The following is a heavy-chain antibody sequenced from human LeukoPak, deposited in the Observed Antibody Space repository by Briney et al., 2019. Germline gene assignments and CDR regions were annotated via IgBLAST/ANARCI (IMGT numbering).Heavy chain of an antibody. CDR2: VYYRGTT. Sequence: SETLSLTCTVSGGSIISYYWSWIRQPPGKELEWIGYVYYRGTTNYNPSLKSRVTISVDTSKNQFSLNLTSVTAADTAVYYCARDRMNYDILTGYYYGYFDFWGPGTLVTVSS. CDR1: GGSIISYY. J-gene: IGHJ4*02. D-gene: IGHD3-9*01. V-gene: IGHV4-59*01. CDR3: ARDRMNYDILTGYYYGYFDF.